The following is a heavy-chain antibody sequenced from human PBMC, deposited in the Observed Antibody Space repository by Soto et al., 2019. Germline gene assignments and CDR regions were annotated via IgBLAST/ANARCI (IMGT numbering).Heavy chain of an antibody. CDR3: ARFFMWFGERGGMDV. V-gene: IGHV4-39*01. CDR2: IYYSGST. Sequence: QLQLQESGPGLVKPSETLSLTCTVSGGSISSSSYYWGWIRQPPGKGLEWIGSIYYSGSTYYNPSLKRRVTISVDTSKNQFSLKLSSVTAADTAVYYCARFFMWFGERGGMDVWGQGTTVTVSS. D-gene: IGHD3-10*01. CDR1: GGSISSSSYY. J-gene: IGHJ6*02.